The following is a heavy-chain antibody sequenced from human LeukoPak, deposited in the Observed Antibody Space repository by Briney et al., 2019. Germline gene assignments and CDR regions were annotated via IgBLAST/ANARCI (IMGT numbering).Heavy chain of an antibody. J-gene: IGHJ5*02. CDR1: GGSISSYY. V-gene: IGHV4-59*08. D-gene: IGHD3/OR15-3a*01. Sequence: SETLSLTCTVSGGSISSYYWSWIRQPPGKGLEWIGYIYYSGSTNYNPSLKSRVTISVDTSKNQFSLKLSSVTAADTAVYYCASLDWPTNWLDPWGQGTLVTVSS. CDR3: ASLDWPTNWLDP. CDR2: IYYSGST.